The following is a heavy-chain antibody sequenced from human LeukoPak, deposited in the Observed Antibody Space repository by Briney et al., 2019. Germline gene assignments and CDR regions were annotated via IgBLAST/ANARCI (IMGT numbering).Heavy chain of an antibody. CDR3: TSPTNYYDSSGYHLYYFDY. D-gene: IGHD3-22*01. J-gene: IGHJ4*02. V-gene: IGHV3-49*04. CDR2: IRSKAYGGTT. Sequence: PGGSLRLSCTASGFTFGDYAMSWVRQAPGKGLEWVGFIRSKAYGGTTEYAASVKDRFTISRDDSKSIAYLQMNSLKTEDTAVYYCTSPTNYYDSSGYHLYYFDYWGQGTLVTVSS. CDR1: GFTFGDYA.